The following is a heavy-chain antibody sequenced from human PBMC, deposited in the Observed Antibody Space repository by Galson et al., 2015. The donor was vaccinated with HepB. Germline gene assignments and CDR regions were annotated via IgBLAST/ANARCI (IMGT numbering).Heavy chain of an antibody. Sequence: SVKVSCKASGYTFTSYYMHWVRQAPGQGLEWMGWINPNSGGTNYAQKFQGRVTMTRDTSISTAYMELSRLKSDDTAVYYCARRAAGGTGAFDYWGQGTLVTVSS. CDR3: ARRAAGGTGAFDY. V-gene: IGHV1-2*02. D-gene: IGHD6-13*01. J-gene: IGHJ4*02. CDR2: INPNSGGT. CDR1: GYTFTSYY.